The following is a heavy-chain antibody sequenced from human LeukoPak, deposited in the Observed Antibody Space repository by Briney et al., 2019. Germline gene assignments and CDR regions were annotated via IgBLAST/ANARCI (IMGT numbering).Heavy chain of an antibody. CDR2: ISSSSSYI. Sequence: GGSLRLSCAASGFTFSSYSMNWVRQAPGKGLEWVSSISSSSSYIYYVDSVKGRFTISRDNAKNSLYLQMNSLRAEDTAVYYCARDMERGVTTVTSLDYWGQGTLVTVSS. D-gene: IGHD4-17*01. V-gene: IGHV3-21*01. CDR1: GFTFSSYS. J-gene: IGHJ4*02. CDR3: ARDMERGVTTVTSLDY.